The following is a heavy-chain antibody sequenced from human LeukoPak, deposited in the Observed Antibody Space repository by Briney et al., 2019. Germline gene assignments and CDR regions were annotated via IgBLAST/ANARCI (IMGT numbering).Heavy chain of an antibody. CDR2: ISGDGGST. Sequence: GGSLRLSCAASGFTFDDYAMHWVRQAPGKGLELVSLISGDGGSTYYADSVKGRFTISRDNSKNSLYLQMNSLRTEDTALYYCAKDSYYYYDSSGYATYYFDYWGQGTLVTVSS. D-gene: IGHD3-22*01. V-gene: IGHV3-43*02. CDR1: GFTFDDYA. J-gene: IGHJ4*02. CDR3: AKDSYYYYDSSGYATYYFDY.